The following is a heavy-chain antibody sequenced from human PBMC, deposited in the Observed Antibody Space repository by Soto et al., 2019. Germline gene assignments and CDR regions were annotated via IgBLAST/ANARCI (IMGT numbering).Heavy chain of an antibody. D-gene: IGHD7-27*01. Sequence: QVQLQESGPGLVKPSQTLSLTCTFSGGSISSGGYYWSWIRQHPGKGLEWIGYIYYSGSTYYNPSLKSRVTISVDTSKNQFSLKLSSVTAADTAVYYCARGRDWGSEDWFDPWGQGTLVTVSS. V-gene: IGHV4-31*03. CDR1: GGSISSGGYY. CDR2: IYYSGST. J-gene: IGHJ5*02. CDR3: ARGRDWGSEDWFDP.